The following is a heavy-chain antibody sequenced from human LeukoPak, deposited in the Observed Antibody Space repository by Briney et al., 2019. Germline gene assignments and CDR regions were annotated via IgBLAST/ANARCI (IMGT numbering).Heavy chain of an antibody. CDR3: ATYPYYYDGSGPKRGYFDR. CDR2: IYYSGST. J-gene: IGHJ2*01. CDR1: GGSISSSSYY. V-gene: IGHV4-39*01. D-gene: IGHD3-22*01. Sequence: PSETLSLTCTVSGGSISSSSYYWGWIRQPPGKGLEWIGSIYYSGSTYYNPSLKSRVTISVDTSKNQFSLKLSSVTAADTAVYYCATYPYYYDGSGPKRGYFDRWGRAPLVTAS.